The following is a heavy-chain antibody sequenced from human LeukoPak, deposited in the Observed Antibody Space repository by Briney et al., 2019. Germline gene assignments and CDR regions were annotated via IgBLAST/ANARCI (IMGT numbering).Heavy chain of an antibody. CDR3: ARGQAVPAAIPFDY. V-gene: IGHV4-4*07. CDR2: IYTSGST. Sequence: SSETLSPTCTVSGGSISSYYWSWIRQPAGKGLEWIGRIYTSGSTNYNPSLKSRVTMSVDTSKNQFSLKLSSVTAADTAVYYCARGQAVPAAIPFDYWGQGTLVTVSS. CDR1: GGSISSYY. J-gene: IGHJ4*02. D-gene: IGHD2-2*02.